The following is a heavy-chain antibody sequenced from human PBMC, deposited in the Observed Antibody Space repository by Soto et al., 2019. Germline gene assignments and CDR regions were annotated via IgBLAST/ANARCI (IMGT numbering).Heavy chain of an antibody. V-gene: IGHV3-9*01. CDR3: AQGAVAGIGWFDP. D-gene: IGHD6-19*01. Sequence: EVQLVESGGGLVQSGRSLRLSCAASGFTFDDYAMHWVRQAPGKGLEWVSGISWNSGSIGYADSVKGRFTISRDNAKNSLYLQMNSLRAEDTALYYCAQGAVAGIGWFDPWGQGTLVTVSS. CDR2: ISWNSGSI. J-gene: IGHJ5*02. CDR1: GFTFDDYA.